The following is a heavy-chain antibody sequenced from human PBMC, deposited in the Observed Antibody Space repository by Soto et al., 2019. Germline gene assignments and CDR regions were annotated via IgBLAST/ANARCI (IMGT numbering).Heavy chain of an antibody. Sequence: QPGGSLRLSCAASGFTFNGYWMSWVRQAPGKRLGWVANIKEDGSEKYYVDSVRGRFTISRDNAKNSLFLQMDSLRDDDTAVYYCARWGERTSGFAYWGRGTLVTVSS. CDR1: GFTFNGYW. V-gene: IGHV3-7*05. CDR3: ARWGERTSGFAY. J-gene: IGHJ4*02. CDR2: IKEDGSEK. D-gene: IGHD1-26*01.